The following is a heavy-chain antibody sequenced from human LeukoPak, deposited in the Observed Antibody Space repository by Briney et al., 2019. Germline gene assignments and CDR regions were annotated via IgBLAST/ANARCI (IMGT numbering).Heavy chain of an antibody. V-gene: IGHV3-21*01. CDR1: GFTFSSYS. J-gene: IGHJ2*01. Sequence: GGSLRLSCAASGFTFSSYSMNWVRQAPGKGLEWVSSISSSSSYIYYADSVKGRFTISRDNAKNSLYLQMNSLRAEDTAVYYCARDLYSSSWTPDWYFDLWGRGTLVTVSS. CDR2: ISSSSSYI. D-gene: IGHD6-13*01. CDR3: ARDLYSSSWTPDWYFDL.